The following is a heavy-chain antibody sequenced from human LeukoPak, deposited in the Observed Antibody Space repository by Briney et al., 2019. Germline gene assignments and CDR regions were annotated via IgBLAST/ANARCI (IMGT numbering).Heavy chain of an antibody. CDR2: INPSGAST. D-gene: IGHD6-13*01. CDR3: AKDLRQNSSWYFGSADY. J-gene: IGHJ4*02. V-gene: IGHV1-46*01. Sequence: GASVKVSCKASGYTFISYYMHWVRQAPGQGLEWVGMINPSGASTNYAQKFQGRVTMTRDLPTSTVNMEVSSLRFEDTAVYYCAKDLRQNSSWYFGSADYWGQGTLVTVSS. CDR1: GYTFISYY.